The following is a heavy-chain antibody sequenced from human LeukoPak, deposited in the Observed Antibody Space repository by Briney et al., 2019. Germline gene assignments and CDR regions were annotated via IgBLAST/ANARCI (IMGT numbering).Heavy chain of an antibody. J-gene: IGHJ6*02. CDR3: ASSVFYGSGSYYPLNYYYYGMDV. D-gene: IGHD3-10*01. CDR2: IIPILGIA. Sequence: SVKVSCKASGGTFGSYAISWVRQAPGQGLEWMGRIIPILGIANYAQKFQGRVTITADKSTSTAYMELSSLRSEDTAVYYCASSVFYGSGSYYPLNYYYYGMDVWGQGTTVTVSS. V-gene: IGHV1-69*04. CDR1: GGTFGSYA.